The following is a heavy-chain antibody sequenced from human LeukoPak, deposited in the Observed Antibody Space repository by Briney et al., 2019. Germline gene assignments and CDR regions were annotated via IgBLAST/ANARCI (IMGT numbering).Heavy chain of an antibody. Sequence: ASVKVSCKASGYTFTSYGISWVRQAPGQGLEWMGWISAYNGNTNYAQKFQGRVTITADKSTSTAYMELSSLRSEDTAVYYCARLYYYGSDDYWGQGTLVTVSS. CDR3: ARLYYYGSDDY. V-gene: IGHV1-18*01. CDR2: ISAYNGNT. D-gene: IGHD3-10*01. J-gene: IGHJ4*02. CDR1: GYTFTSYG.